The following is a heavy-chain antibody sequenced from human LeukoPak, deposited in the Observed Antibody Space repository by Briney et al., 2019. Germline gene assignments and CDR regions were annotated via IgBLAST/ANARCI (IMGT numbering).Heavy chain of an antibody. J-gene: IGHJ5*02. CDR2: IIPTFGTA. Sequence: GASVKVSCKASGYTFTNYYMYWMRQAPGPGLEWMGGIIPTFGTANYAQKFQGRVTITTDESTSTAYMELSSLRSEDTTVYYCAREPDYGDYGWFDPWGQGTLVTVSS. CDR3: AREPDYGDYGWFDP. D-gene: IGHD4-17*01. V-gene: IGHV1-69*05. CDR1: GYTFTNYY.